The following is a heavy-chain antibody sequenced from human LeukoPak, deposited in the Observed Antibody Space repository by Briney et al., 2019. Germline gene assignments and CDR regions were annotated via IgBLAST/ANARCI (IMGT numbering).Heavy chain of an antibody. CDR3: ASSGYCSSTSCYPEGGNYYYYGMDA. CDR1: GFTFSDYY. V-gene: IGHV3-11*01. Sequence: PGGSLRLSCAASGFTFSDYYMSWIRQAPGKGLEWVSYTSSSGSTIYYADSVKGRFTISRDNAKNSLYLQMNSLRAEDTAVYYCASSGYCSSTSCYPEGGNYYYYGMDAWGQGTTVTVSS. CDR2: TSSSGSTI. J-gene: IGHJ6*02. D-gene: IGHD2-2*01.